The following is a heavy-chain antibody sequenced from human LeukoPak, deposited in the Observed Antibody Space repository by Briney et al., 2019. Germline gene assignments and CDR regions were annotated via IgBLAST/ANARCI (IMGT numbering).Heavy chain of an antibody. CDR3: ASRVNSRNYYYGMDV. CDR2: IYYSGST. CDR1: SGSISSYY. V-gene: IGHV4-59*01. D-gene: IGHD2/OR15-2a*01. Sequence: PSETLSLTCTVSSGSISSYYWSWIRQPPGKGLEWIGYIYYSGSTNYNPSLKSRVTISVDTSKNQFSLKLSSVTAADTAVYYCASRVNSRNYYYGMDVWGQGTTVTVSS. J-gene: IGHJ6*02.